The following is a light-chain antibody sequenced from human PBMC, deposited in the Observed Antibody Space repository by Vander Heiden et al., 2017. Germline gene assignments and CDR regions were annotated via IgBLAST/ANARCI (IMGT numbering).Light chain of an antibody. Sequence: EIVITQPPATLSVSPGERATLSCRASQSVSSSLAWYQQKPGQAPRLLIYGASTRATGIPARFSGSGAGTEFTLTISSLQSEDFAVYYCQQYNSWPPYTFGQGTKLEIK. CDR2: GAS. V-gene: IGKV3-15*01. J-gene: IGKJ2*01. CDR3: QQYNSWPPYT. CDR1: QSVSSS.